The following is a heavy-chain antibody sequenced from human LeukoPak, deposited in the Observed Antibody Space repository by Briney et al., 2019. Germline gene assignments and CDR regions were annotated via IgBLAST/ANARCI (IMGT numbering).Heavy chain of an antibody. V-gene: IGHV1-2*02. CDR1: GYTFTGYY. CDR3: AREEYSSSNWFDP. J-gene: IGHJ5*02. CDR2: INPNSGGT. D-gene: IGHD6-13*01. Sequence: SVQVSCKPSGYTFTGYYMHWVRQAPGPGLEWMGWINPNSGGTNYAQKFQGRVTMTRDTSISTAYMELSRLRSDDTAVYYCAREEYSSSNWFDPWGQGTLVTVSS.